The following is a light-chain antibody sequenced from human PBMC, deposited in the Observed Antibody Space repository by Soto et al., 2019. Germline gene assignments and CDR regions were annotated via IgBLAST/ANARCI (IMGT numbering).Light chain of an antibody. J-gene: IGKJ4*01. CDR3: QQYDNLLT. CDR2: DAS. CDR1: QDISNY. Sequence: DIQMTQSPSSLSASVGDRVTITCQASQDISNYLNWYQQKPGKAPKLLIYDASSMETGVPSRFSGSGSGTDFTFTISSLQPEGIATYYCQQYDNLLTFGGGTKVEIK. V-gene: IGKV1-33*01.